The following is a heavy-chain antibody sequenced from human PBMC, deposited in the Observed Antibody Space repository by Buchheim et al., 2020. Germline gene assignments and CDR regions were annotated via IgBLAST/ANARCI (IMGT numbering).Heavy chain of an antibody. J-gene: IGHJ4*02. CDR1: GFIFSNYW. D-gene: IGHD3-10*01. V-gene: IGHV3-7*01. CDR2: IKQDGSEK. Sequence: EVQLVESGGGLVQPGGSLKLSCAASGFIFSNYWMSWVRQAPGKGLEWVANIKQDGSEKYYVDSVKGRFTISRDNAKNSLYLQVNSLRAEDTAVYYCARSVWFGDLLWDYWGQGTL. CDR3: ARSVWFGDLLWDY.